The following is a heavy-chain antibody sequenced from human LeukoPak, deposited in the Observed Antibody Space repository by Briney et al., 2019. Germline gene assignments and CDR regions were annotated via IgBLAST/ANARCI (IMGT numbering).Heavy chain of an antibody. CDR2: IYYSGST. CDR3: ARGVVVAASPDYFDY. CDR1: GGSVSSGSYY. Sequence: SETLSLTCTVTGGSVSSGSYYWSWIRQPPGKALEWIGYIYYSGSTNYNPSLKSRVTISVDTSKNQFSLKLSSVTAADTAVYYCARGVVVAASPDYFDYWGQGTLVTVSS. V-gene: IGHV4-61*01. J-gene: IGHJ4*02. D-gene: IGHD2-15*01.